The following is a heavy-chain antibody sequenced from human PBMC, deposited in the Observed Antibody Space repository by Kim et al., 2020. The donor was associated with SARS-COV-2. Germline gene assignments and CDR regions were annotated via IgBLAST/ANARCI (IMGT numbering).Heavy chain of an antibody. J-gene: IGHJ3*02. CDR2: IRNKANSYTT. D-gene: IGHD3-22*01. V-gene: IGHV3-73*01. CDR1: GFSFSGSP. CDR3: TRVNTCSGCYWDAFDI. Sequence: GGSLRLSCAASGFSFSGSPMHWVRQASGKGLEWVGRIRNKANSYTTAYTASVKGRFTISRDDSKNTAYLQMNSLKTEDTAVYYCTRVNTCSGCYWDAFDIWGHGTMVTVSS.